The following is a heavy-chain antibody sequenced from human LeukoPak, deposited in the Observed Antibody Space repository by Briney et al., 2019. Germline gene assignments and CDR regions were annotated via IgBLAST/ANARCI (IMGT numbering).Heavy chain of an antibody. V-gene: IGHV3-64*01. CDR1: GFIFSRYD. J-gene: IGHJ4*02. CDR3: ARFSDTAMSFDY. Sequence: GGSLRLSCAASGFIFSRYDMHWVRQAPGKGLEYVSGVTSAGDRTYYAKSVKGRFTISRDNSKNTLYLQMGSLRAEDMAVYYCARFSDTAMSFDYWGQGTVVTVSS. D-gene: IGHD5-18*01. CDR2: VTSAGDRT.